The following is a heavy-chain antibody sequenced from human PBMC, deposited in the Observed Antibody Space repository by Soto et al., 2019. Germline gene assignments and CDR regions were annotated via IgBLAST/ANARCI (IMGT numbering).Heavy chain of an antibody. D-gene: IGHD3-3*01. CDR3: ARGHADLRFLEWLPRYYYYYYMDV. CDR2: INHSGST. V-gene: IGHV4-34*01. CDR1: GGSFSGYY. J-gene: IGHJ6*03. Sequence: PSETLSLTCAVYGGSFSGYYWSWIRQPPGKGLEWIGEINHSGSTNYNPSLKSRVTISVDTSKNQFSLKLSSVTAADTAVYYCARGHADLRFLEWLPRYYYYYYMDVWGKGTTVTVSS.